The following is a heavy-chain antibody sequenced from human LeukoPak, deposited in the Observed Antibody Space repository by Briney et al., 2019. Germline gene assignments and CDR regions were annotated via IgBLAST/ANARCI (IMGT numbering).Heavy chain of an antibody. D-gene: IGHD3-10*01. CDR3: ARGVNLGGFDY. CDR2: IYPGDSDT. CDR1: GYRFTNYW. Sequence: GESLKISCKGSGYRFTNYWIGWVRHMPGKSLEWMGIIYPGDSDTRYSPSFQGQVTISADKSISTAYLQWSSLKASDTAMYYCARGVNLGGFDYWGQGTLVTVSS. J-gene: IGHJ4*02. V-gene: IGHV5-51*01.